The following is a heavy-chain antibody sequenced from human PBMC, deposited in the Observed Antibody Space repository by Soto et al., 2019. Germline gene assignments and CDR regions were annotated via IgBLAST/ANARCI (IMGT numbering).Heavy chain of an antibody. CDR1: GDSVSSNSAA. V-gene: IGHV6-1*01. J-gene: IGHJ5*02. CDR2: TYYRSKWYN. D-gene: IGHD3-3*01. Sequence: SETLSLTCAISGDSVSSNSAAWNWVRQSPSRGLEWLGRTYYRSKWYNDYAVSVKSRITINPDTSKNQFSLQLSSVTPEDTAVYYCARDRGITIFGVVMLTNWFDPWRQGTLVTVSS. CDR3: ARDRGITIFGVVMLTNWFDP.